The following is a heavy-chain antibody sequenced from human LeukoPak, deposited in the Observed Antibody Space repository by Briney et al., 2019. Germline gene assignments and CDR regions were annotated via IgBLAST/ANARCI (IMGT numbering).Heavy chain of an antibody. Sequence: SETLSLTCTLSGVSISTYYWSWIGQPPGKGLEWIGYIYYSGSTNYNASPNSRVTISVDTSKNQFSLKLSSVTAADTAVYYSARGNGYNNLDYWGQGTLVTASS. D-gene: IGHD5-24*01. J-gene: IGHJ4*02. CDR3: ARGNGYNNLDY. V-gene: IGHV4-59*01. CDR2: IYYSGST. CDR1: GVSISTYY.